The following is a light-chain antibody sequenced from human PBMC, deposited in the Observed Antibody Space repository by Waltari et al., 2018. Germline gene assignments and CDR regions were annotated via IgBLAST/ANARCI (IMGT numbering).Light chain of an antibody. Sequence: DILLTQSPATLSLSPGERATLSCRARQSASSYFAWYQQKPGQAPRLLIYDASNRATGIPARCSGSGSGTDFTLTRSSLEPEDFAVYHCQQRNKWPSLTFGGGTKGEI. CDR3: QQRNKWPSLT. J-gene: IGKJ4*01. V-gene: IGKV3-11*01. CDR2: DAS. CDR1: QSASSY.